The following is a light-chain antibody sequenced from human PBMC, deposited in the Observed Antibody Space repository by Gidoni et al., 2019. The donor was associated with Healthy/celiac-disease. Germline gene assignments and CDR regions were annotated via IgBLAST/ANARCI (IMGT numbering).Light chain of an antibody. V-gene: IGLV2-14*01. CDR3: SSYTSGSTLV. J-gene: IGLJ3*02. Sequence: QSALTQSASVSGSPGQSITISCTRTSSDVGGYNYVSWYQQHPGKAPKLMIYEVSNRPSGVSNRFSGSKSGNTASLTISGLQAEDEADYYCSSYTSGSTLVFGGGTKLTVL. CDR2: EVS. CDR1: SSDVGGYNY.